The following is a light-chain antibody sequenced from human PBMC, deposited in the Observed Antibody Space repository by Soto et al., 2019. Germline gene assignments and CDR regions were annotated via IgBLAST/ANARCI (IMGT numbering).Light chain of an antibody. CDR2: DAS. CDR1: QSISSW. CDR3: QQYDNLPIT. V-gene: IGKV1-5*01. J-gene: IGKJ5*01. Sequence: DIQMTQSPSTLSASVGDRVTITCRATQSISSWLAWYQQKPGKAPKLLIYDASALPRGVPSRFSGSGSGTKFTLTIASLQPEDIATYYCQQYDNLPITFGQGTRLRL.